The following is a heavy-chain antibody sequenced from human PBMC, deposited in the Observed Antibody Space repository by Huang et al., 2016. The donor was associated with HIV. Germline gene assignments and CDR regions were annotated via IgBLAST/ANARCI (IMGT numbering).Heavy chain of an antibody. CDR3: ALQNWGRAFDI. CDR1: GYTFTSYA. J-gene: IGHJ3*02. CDR2: INTNTGNP. Sequence: QVQLVQSGSELKKPGASVKVSCKASGYTFTSYAMNWVRQAPGHGLEWMGWINTNTGNPTDAQGVTGRFVFSWDTSVSTAYLQISSLKAEDTAVYYGALQNWGRAFDIWGQGTMVTVSS. D-gene: IGHD7-27*01. V-gene: IGHV7-4-1*02.